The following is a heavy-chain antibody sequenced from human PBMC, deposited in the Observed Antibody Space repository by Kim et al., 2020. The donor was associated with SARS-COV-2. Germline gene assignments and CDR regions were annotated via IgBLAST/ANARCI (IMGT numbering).Heavy chain of an antibody. CDR1: GFTFSSYG. Sequence: GGSLRLSCAASGFTFSSYGMHWVRQAPGKGLEWVAVISYDGSNKYYADSVKGRFTISRDNSKNTLYLQMNSLRAEDTAVYYCAKGPYGSGSYYMGYYYGMDVWGQGTTVTVSS. D-gene: IGHD3-10*01. CDR3: AKGPYGSGSYYMGYYYGMDV. CDR2: ISYDGSNK. V-gene: IGHV3-30*18. J-gene: IGHJ6*02.